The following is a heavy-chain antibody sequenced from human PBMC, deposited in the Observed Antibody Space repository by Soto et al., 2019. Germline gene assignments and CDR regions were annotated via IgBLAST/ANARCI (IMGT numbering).Heavy chain of an antibody. D-gene: IGHD5-18*01. J-gene: IGHJ4*02. CDR1: GFTFSSYG. CDR2: IWYDGSNK. Sequence: GGSLRLSCAASGFTFSSYGMHWVRQAPGKGLEWVAVIWYDGSNKYYADSVKGRFTISRDNSKNTLYLQMNSLRAEDMAVYYCARDQPGYSYGYGLGYWGQGTLVTVSS. CDR3: ARDQPGYSYGYGLGY. V-gene: IGHV3-33*01.